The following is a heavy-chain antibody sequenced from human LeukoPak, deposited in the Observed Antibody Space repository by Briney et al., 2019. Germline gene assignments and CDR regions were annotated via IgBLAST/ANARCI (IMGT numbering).Heavy chain of an antibody. Sequence: GGSLRLSCAASGISFSTYCMHWVRQAPGKGPMWVSRICPDGTVTNYADSAKARFSISRDNARNTVYLQMNSLRAEDTAVYYCVRDFRSADYWGQGTLVTVSS. V-gene: IGHV3-74*01. CDR3: VRDFRSADY. J-gene: IGHJ4*02. CDR1: GISFSTYC. CDR2: ICPDGTVT.